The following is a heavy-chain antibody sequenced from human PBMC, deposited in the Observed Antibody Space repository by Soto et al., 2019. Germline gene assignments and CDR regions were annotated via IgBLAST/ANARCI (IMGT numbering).Heavy chain of an antibody. V-gene: IGHV4-39*07. J-gene: IGHJ4*02. CDR3: ARYRGSGSYYFDY. CDR1: GGSISSSSYY. Sequence: PSETLSLTCTVSGGSISSSSYYWGWIRQPPGKGLEWIGEINHSGSTNYNPSLKSRVTISVDTSKNQFSLKLSSVTAADTAVYYCARYRGSGSYYFDYWGQGTLVTVSS. CDR2: INHSGST. D-gene: IGHD3-10*01.